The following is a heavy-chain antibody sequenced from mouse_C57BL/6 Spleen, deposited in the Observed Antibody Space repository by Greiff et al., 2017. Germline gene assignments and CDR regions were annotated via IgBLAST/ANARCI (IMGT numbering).Heavy chain of an antibody. CDR3: SRDIYYDYDGYFDV. CDR2: INYDGSST. J-gene: IGHJ1*03. V-gene: IGHV5-16*01. D-gene: IGHD2-4*01. CDR1: GFTFSDYY. Sequence: EVHLVESEGGLVQPGSSMKLSCTVSGFTFSDYYMAWVRQVPEKGLEWVANINYDGSSTYSLDSLKSRFSISRYNAKNILYLQMSSLKSEDTATYYCSRDIYYDYDGYFDVWGTGTTVTVSS.